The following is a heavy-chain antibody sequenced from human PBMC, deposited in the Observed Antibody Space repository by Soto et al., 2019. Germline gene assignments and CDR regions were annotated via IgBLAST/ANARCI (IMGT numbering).Heavy chain of an antibody. CDR2: ISYDGSNK. V-gene: IGHV3-30*18. CDR1: GFTFSSYG. CDR3: AKEATDYYYYYGTDV. Sequence: LRLSCAASGFTFSSYGMHWVRQAPGKGLEWVAVISYDGSNKYYADSVKGRFTISRDNSKNTLYLQMDSLRAEDTAVYYCAKEATDYYYYYGTDVWDQGTTVTVSS. D-gene: IGHD1-26*01. J-gene: IGHJ6*02.